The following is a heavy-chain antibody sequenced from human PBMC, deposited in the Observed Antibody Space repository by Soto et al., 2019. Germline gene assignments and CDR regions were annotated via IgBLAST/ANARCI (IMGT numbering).Heavy chain of an antibody. Sequence: QVQLVQSGAEVKKPGSSVKVSCKASGGTFSSYTISWVRQAPGQGLEWMGRIIPILGIANYAQKFRGRVTITADKSTSTAYMELSSLRSEDTAVYYCARGYCSGGSCYSNYYYYYMDVWGKGTTVTVSS. J-gene: IGHJ6*03. CDR3: ARGYCSGGSCYSNYYYYYMDV. CDR1: GGTFSSYT. D-gene: IGHD2-15*01. CDR2: IIPILGIA. V-gene: IGHV1-69*02.